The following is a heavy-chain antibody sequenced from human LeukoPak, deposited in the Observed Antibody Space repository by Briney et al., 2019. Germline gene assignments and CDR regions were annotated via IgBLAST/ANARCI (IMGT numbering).Heavy chain of an antibody. CDR2: FYSGGST. CDR3: ARVYSGYDLPGSLANYYFDY. J-gene: IGHJ4*02. CDR1: GGSISSYY. V-gene: IGHV4-4*07. D-gene: IGHD5-12*01. Sequence: PSETLSLTCTVSGGSISSYYWSWIRQPAGKGLKWIGRFYSGGSTDCNPSLKSRVTMSVDTSKNQFSLKLSSVTAADTAVYYCARVYSGYDLPGSLANYYFDYWGQGTLATVSS.